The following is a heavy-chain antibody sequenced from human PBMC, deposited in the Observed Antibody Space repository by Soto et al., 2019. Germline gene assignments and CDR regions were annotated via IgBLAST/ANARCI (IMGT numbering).Heavy chain of an antibody. CDR2: ISWNSGSI. V-gene: IGHV3-9*01. J-gene: IGHJ6*02. CDR3: AKDIGVYGMDV. CDR1: GFTFDDYA. Sequence: EVQLVESGGGLVQPGRSLRLSCAASGFTFDDYAMHWVRQAPGKGLEWVSGISWNSGSIGYADSVKGRFTISRDNAKNSLYLQMNSLRAEDTALYYCAKDIGVYGMDVWGPGTTVTVSS.